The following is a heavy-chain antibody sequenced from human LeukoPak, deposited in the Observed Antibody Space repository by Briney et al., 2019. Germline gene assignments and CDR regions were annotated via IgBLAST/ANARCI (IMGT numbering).Heavy chain of an antibody. CDR2: INPNSGGT. CDR3: ARDGDSGSAGYNWFDP. Sequence: GASVKVSCKASGYTFSGYYMHWVRQAPGQGLEWMGWINPNSGGTNFAQSFQDWVTVTRDTSISTAYMELSRLRSDDTAVYYCARDGDSGSAGYNWFDPWGQGTLVTVSS. D-gene: IGHD3-10*01. CDR1: GYTFSGYY. J-gene: IGHJ5*02. V-gene: IGHV1-2*04.